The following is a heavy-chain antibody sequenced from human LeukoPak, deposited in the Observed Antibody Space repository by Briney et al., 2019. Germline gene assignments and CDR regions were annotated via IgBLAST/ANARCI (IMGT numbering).Heavy chain of an antibody. Sequence: PGGSLRLSCAASGFTFSTYGMNWVRQAPGKRREWVSYISSRSDSVYYADSVKGRFTISRDNAENSLYLQMNSLRDEDTAVYYCARAMRSGYDYWGQGTLVTVSS. V-gene: IGHV3-48*02. CDR3: ARAMRSGYDY. CDR1: GFTFSTYG. D-gene: IGHD5-12*01. CDR2: ISSRSDSV. J-gene: IGHJ4*02.